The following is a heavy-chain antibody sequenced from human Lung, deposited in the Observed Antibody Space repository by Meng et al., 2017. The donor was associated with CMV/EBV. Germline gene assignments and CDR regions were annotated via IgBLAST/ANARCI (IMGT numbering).Heavy chain of an antibody. CDR2: INWNSGST. D-gene: IGHD6-13*01. Sequence: GGSLRLXWAASGFTFDDYGMSRVRQAPGKGLEWVSGINWNSGSTGFANSVKGRFTISRDNAKNSLYLQMNNLRAEDTALYYCARGLRAAANYYYDGMDAWGQGXTVTVSS. CDR3: ARGLRAAANYYYDGMDA. V-gene: IGHV3-20*04. J-gene: IGHJ6*02. CDR1: GFTFDDYG.